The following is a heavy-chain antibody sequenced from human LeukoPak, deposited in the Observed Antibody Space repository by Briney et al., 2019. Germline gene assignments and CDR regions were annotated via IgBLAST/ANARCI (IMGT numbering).Heavy chain of an antibody. V-gene: IGHV3-30-3*01. J-gene: IGHJ4*02. Sequence: GGSLRLSCAASGFTFSSYAMHWVRQAPGKGLEWVAVISYDGSNKYYADFVKGRFTISRDNSKNTLYLQMNSLRAEDTAVYYCARDRTLLGIPFDYWGQGTLVTVSS. D-gene: IGHD1-20*01. CDR2: ISYDGSNK. CDR3: ARDRTLLGIPFDY. CDR1: GFTFSSYA.